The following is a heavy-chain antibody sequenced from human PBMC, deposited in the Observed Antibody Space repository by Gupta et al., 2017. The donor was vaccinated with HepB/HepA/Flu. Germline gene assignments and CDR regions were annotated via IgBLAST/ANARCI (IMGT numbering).Heavy chain of an antibody. J-gene: IGHJ6*02. CDR2: MSHRGSN. Sequence: QLQLQQWGAGLLKPSETLLLTCSAHGGSFSGYYWSWIRQQRRKGLEWIREMSHRGSNNDHPSLKGRVTVEVDKSKNQFYLKLRSVNDADTAVYYGERGPGGEEGPHYGMDVWGQGTMVNLAS. V-gene: IGHV4-34*01. CDR1: GGSFSGYY. D-gene: IGHD3-16*01. CDR3: ERGPGGEEGPHYGMDV.